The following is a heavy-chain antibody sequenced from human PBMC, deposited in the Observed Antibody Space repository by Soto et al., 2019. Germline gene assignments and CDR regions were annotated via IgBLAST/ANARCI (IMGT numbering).Heavy chain of an antibody. CDR3: ARGATGNYYYYMDV. D-gene: IGHD3-10*01. CDR1: GYTFTSCD. Sequence: SVKVSCNASGYTFTSCDINWMRQATGQGLEWMGWMNPNSGNTGYAQKFQGRVTMTRNTSISTAYMELSSLRSEDTAVYYCARGATGNYYYYMDVWGKGTTVTVS. V-gene: IGHV1-8*01. CDR2: MNPNSGNT. J-gene: IGHJ6*03.